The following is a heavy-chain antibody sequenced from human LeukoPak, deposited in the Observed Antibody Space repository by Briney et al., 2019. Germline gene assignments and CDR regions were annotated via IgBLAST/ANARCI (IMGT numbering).Heavy chain of an antibody. CDR1: GGSISSYY. Sequence: SETLSLTCTVSGGSISSYYWSWIRQPPGKGLEWIGYIFYSGSTNYNPSLESRVTISIDTSNNQFSLKLSSVTAADTAVYYCARESSGSSGYTNSFDPWGQGTLVTVFS. V-gene: IGHV4-59*01. CDR2: IFYSGST. J-gene: IGHJ5*02. CDR3: ARESSGSSGYTNSFDP. D-gene: IGHD3-22*01.